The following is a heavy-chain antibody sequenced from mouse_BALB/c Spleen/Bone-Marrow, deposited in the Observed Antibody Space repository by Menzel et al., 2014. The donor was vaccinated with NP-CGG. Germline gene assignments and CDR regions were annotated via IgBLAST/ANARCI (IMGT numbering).Heavy chain of an antibody. CDR1: GYTFTNYW. CDR3: ARYWDAY. J-gene: IGHJ3*01. Sequence: VQLQQSRAELAKPGASVKMSCKASGYTFTNYWMHWVKQRPGQGLEWIGYIDPNTYYTKYNQKFKDKATLTADKSSSTAYLQLSSLTSEDSAVYYWARYWDAYWGQGTLVTVSA. V-gene: IGHV1-7*01. CDR2: IDPNTYYT. D-gene: IGHD4-1*01.